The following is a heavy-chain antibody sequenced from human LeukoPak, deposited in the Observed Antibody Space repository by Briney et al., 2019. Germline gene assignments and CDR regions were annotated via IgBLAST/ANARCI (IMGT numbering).Heavy chain of an antibody. Sequence: SETLSLTCTVSGGSISSGGYYRSWLRQHPGKGLEWIGYIYYSGSTYYNPSLKSRVTISVDTSKNQFSLKLSSVTAADTAVYYCARAPRAILWFGELLGDYFDYWGQGTLVTVSS. CDR3: ARAPRAILWFGELLGDYFDY. V-gene: IGHV4-31*03. CDR1: GGSISSGGYY. D-gene: IGHD3-10*01. CDR2: IYYSGST. J-gene: IGHJ4*02.